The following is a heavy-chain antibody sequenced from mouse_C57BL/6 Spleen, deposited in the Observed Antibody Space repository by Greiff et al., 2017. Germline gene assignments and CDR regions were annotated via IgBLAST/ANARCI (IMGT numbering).Heavy chain of an antibody. CDR1: GYTFTSYW. J-gene: IGHJ2*01. D-gene: IGHD1-1*02. V-gene: IGHV1-72*01. CDR2: IDPNSGGT. Sequence: QVQLQQPGAELVKPRASVKLSCKASGYTFTSYWMHWVKQRPGRGLEWIGRIDPNSGGTKYNEKFKSKATLTVDKPSSTAYMQLSSLTSEDSAVYCCARYVWWDYGYYFDYWGQGTTLTVSS. CDR3: ARYVWWDYGYYFDY.